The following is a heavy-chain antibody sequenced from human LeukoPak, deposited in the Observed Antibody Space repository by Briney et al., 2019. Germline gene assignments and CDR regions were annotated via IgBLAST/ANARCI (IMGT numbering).Heavy chain of an antibody. D-gene: IGHD5-18*01. CDR2: ISSSSSTI. J-gene: IGHJ4*02. CDR1: GFTFSSYS. CDR3: ARDRAEYSSGYYFDY. Sequence: GGSLRLSCAASGFTFSSYSMNWVRQAPGKGLEWVSYISSSSSTIYYADSVKGRFTISRDNAKNSLYLQMNSLRAEDTAVYYCARDRAEYSSGYYFDYWGQGTLVTVSS. V-gene: IGHV3-48*01.